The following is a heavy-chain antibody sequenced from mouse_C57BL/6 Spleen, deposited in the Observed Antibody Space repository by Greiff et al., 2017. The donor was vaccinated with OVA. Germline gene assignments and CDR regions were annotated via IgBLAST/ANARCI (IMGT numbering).Heavy chain of an antibody. J-gene: IGHJ3*01. CDR1: GYTFTDYY. D-gene: IGHD2-12*01. V-gene: IGHV1-26*01. CDR3: ARYDRAY. CDR2: INPNNGGT. Sequence: VQLQQSGPELVKPGASVKISCKASGYTFTDYYMNWVKQSHGKSLEWIGDINPNNGGTSYNQKFKGKATLTVDKSSSTAYMELRSLTSEDSAVYYCARYDRAYWGQGTLVTVSA.